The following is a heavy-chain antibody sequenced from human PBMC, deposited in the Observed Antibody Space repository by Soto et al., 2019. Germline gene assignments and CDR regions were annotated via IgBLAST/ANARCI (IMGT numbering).Heavy chain of an antibody. J-gene: IGHJ6*02. CDR3: TKDTGYLSMDA. D-gene: IGHD6-25*01. CDR1: GFTFNTNA. V-gene: IGHV3-23*01. CDR2: ISGTGSRT. Sequence: GSLRLSCAASGFTFNTNAMSWVRQAPGKGLEWVSSISGTGSRTYYADSVKGRFTIARDNSKNTVSLQMNNLRAEDTGLYYCTKDTGYLSMDAWGQGTTVTVSS.